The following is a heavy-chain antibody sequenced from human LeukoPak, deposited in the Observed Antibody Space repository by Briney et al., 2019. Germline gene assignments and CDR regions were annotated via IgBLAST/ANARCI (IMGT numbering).Heavy chain of an antibody. J-gene: IGHJ4*02. CDR2: TYYRSKWYN. V-gene: IGHV6-1*01. CDR1: GDSVSSSSAA. Sequence: SQTLSLTCAISGDSVSSSSAAWTWIRQSPSRGLEWLGRTYYRSKWYNDYAVSVKDRIIISPDTAKNEFSLHLNSVTPEDTAVYYCARCLHDKGCLGYFDYWGQGTLVTVSS. D-gene: IGHD4/OR15-4a*01. CDR3: ARCLHDKGCLGYFDY.